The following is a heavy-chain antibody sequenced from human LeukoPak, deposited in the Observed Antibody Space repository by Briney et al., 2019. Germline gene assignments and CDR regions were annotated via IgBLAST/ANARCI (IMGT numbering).Heavy chain of an antibody. Sequence: GESLKISCKGSGYSFTSYWIGWVRQMPGKGLEWMGIIYPGDSDTRYSPSFQGQVTISADKSISTAYLQWSSLKASDTAMYYCARPNPPMVRGVGAFDIWGQGTMVTVSS. CDR2: IYPGDSDT. CDR3: ARPNPPMVRGVGAFDI. D-gene: IGHD3-10*01. V-gene: IGHV5-51*01. J-gene: IGHJ3*02. CDR1: GYSFTSYW.